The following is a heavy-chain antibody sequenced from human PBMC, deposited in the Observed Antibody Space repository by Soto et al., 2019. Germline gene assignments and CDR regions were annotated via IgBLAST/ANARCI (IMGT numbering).Heavy chain of an antibody. Sequence: GGSLRLSCAASGFTFSSYAMNWVRQPPGKGLEWVSAISGSGTNTYYVDSVKGRFTISRDNAKNSLYLQMNSLRAEDTAVYYCARAPNYDYIWGSYRAGWGQGTLVTVSS. CDR3: ARAPNYDYIWGSYRAG. CDR2: ISGSGTNT. D-gene: IGHD3-16*02. CDR1: GFTFSSYA. J-gene: IGHJ4*02. V-gene: IGHV3-21*01.